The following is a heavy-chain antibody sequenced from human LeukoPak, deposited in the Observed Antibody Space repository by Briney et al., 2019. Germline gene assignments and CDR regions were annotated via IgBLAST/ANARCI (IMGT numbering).Heavy chain of an antibody. Sequence: GGSLRLSCAASGFTFSNFWMHWVRQAPGKGLVWVALIYGDGSFTRYADSVKGRFTISRDNSENTLFLQMNSLGAADTAVYYCAKDYNFWAGYFTDYWGQGTLVTVSS. V-gene: IGHV3-74*01. CDR1: GFTFSNFW. CDR2: IYGDGSFT. D-gene: IGHD3/OR15-3a*01. CDR3: AKDYNFWAGYFTDY. J-gene: IGHJ4*02.